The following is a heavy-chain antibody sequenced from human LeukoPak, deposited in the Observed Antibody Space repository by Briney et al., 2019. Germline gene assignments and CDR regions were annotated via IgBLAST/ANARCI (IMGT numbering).Heavy chain of an antibody. Sequence: PSETLSLTCTVSGYSISSGYYWGWIRQPPGKGLEWIGSIYHSGSTYYNPSLKSRVTISVDTSKNQFSLRLISVTAADTAVYYCAREGGYLQLRYFDYWGQGTLVTVSS. V-gene: IGHV4-38-2*02. CDR2: IYHSGST. CDR1: GYSISSGYY. J-gene: IGHJ4*02. CDR3: AREGGYLQLRYFDY. D-gene: IGHD5-24*01.